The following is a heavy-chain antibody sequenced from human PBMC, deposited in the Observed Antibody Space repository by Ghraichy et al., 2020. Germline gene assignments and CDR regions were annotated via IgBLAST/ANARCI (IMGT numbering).Heavy chain of an antibody. CDR3: ATQIVLQSTSTWVPEGALQI. CDR2: IGRSGSLI. J-gene: IGHJ3*02. Sequence: GGSLRLSCAASGFMFSNYEMIWVRQAPGKGLEWLSYIGRSGSLIYYADSVKGRFTISRDNAKNSLYLEMNGLRAEDTAVYYCATQIVLQSTSTWVPEGALQIWGQGTMV. D-gene: IGHD2-8*01. V-gene: IGHV3-48*03. CDR1: GFMFSNYE.